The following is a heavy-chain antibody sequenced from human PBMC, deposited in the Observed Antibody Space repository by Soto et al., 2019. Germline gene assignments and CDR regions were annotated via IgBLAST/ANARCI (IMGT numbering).Heavy chain of an antibody. D-gene: IGHD3-10*01. CDR1: GFTFSSYA. CDR2: ISGSGGST. Sequence: GGSLRLSCAASGFTFSSYAMSWVRQAPGKGLEWVSAISGSGGSTYYADSVKGRFTISRDNSKNTLYLQMNSLRAEDTAVYYCAKDPQTIYGSGIWNYFDYWGQGTLVTVSS. V-gene: IGHV3-23*01. J-gene: IGHJ4*02. CDR3: AKDPQTIYGSGIWNYFDY.